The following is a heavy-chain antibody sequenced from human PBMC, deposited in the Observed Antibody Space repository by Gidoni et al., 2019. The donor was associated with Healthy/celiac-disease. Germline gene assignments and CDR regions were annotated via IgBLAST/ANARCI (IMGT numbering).Heavy chain of an antibody. CDR1: RGSTSSGGYY. D-gene: IGHD3-22*01. CDR3: ARVSPPYDSYLDI. V-gene: IGHV4-31*01. CDR2: IYYSGST. J-gene: IGHJ3*02. Sequence: QVQLQESGPGLVKPSQTLSLTCTFSRGSTSSGGYYWSWIRQHPGKGLEWIGYIYYSGSTYYNPSLKSLVTIAVDTSKNQFSLKLSSVTAADTAVYYCARVSPPYDSYLDIWGQGTMVTVSS.